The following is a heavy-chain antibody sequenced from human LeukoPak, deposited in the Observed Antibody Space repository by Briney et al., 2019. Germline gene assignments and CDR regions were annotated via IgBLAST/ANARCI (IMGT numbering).Heavy chain of an antibody. Sequence: SETLSLTCAVYGGPFSTYYWTRIRQSPGKGLEWIGEINHNKSTNYNPSLKSRVTISVDTSKNQFSLKLSSVTAADTAVYYCARVRHDIVVVPAAAGSPSPPGWFDPWGQGTLVTVSS. CDR1: GGPFSTYY. V-gene: IGHV4-34*01. CDR3: ARVRHDIVVVPAAAGSPSPPGWFDP. J-gene: IGHJ5*02. CDR2: INHNKST. D-gene: IGHD2-2*01.